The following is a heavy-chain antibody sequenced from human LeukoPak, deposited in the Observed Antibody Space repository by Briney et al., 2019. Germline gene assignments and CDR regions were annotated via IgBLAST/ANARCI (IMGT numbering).Heavy chain of an antibody. Sequence: GGSLRLSCAVSGFTFSNYWMSWARQSPGKGLEWVANIYLDGSRAYYVDSVKGRFTISRDNSKNTLYLQMNSLRAEDTAVYYCARDGGSSSHDYYYYYMDVWGKGTTVTVSS. D-gene: IGHD6-6*01. CDR3: ARDGGSSSHDYYYYYMDV. J-gene: IGHJ6*03. V-gene: IGHV3-7*01. CDR1: GFTFSNYW. CDR2: IYLDGSRA.